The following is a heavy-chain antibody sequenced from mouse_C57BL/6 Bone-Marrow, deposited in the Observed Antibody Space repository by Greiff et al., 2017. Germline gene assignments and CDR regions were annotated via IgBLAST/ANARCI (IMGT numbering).Heavy chain of an antibody. Sequence: VQLQQSGAELAKPGASVKLSCKASGYTFTSYWMHWVKQRPGQGLEWIGYINPSSGYTKYNQKFKDKATLTADKSSSTAYMQLSSLTYEDSAVYYCDYGSSYPYWYFDVWGKGTTVTVSS. CDR1: GYTFTSYW. J-gene: IGHJ1*03. V-gene: IGHV1-7*01. CDR3: DYGSSYPYWYFDV. D-gene: IGHD1-1*01. CDR2: INPSSGYT.